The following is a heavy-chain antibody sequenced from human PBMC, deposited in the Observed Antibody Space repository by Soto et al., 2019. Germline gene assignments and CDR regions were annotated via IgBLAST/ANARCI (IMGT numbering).Heavy chain of an antibody. V-gene: IGHV4-34*01. Sequence: NPSETLSLTCAVYGGSFSGYYWSWIRQPPGKGLEWIGEINHSGSTNYNPSLKSRVTISVDTSKNQFSLKLSSVTAADTAVYYCARGTSGYGQNYYYYYGMDVWGQGTTVTVSS. J-gene: IGHJ6*02. D-gene: IGHD5-12*01. CDR1: GGSFSGYY. CDR3: ARGTSGYGQNYYYYYGMDV. CDR2: INHSGST.